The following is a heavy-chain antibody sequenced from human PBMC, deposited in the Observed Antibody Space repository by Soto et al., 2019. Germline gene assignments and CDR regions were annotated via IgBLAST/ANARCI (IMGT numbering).Heavy chain of an antibody. CDR3: AKAKGSSYGTEYSQH. CDR1: GFTFSTYA. J-gene: IGHJ1*01. CDR2: IISSGGST. V-gene: IGHV3-23*01. Sequence: QPGGSLRLSCAASGFTFSTYAMNWVRQAPGKGLEWVSLIISSGGSTYYADSVKGRFTISRDNSKNTLYLQMNSLRADDTAVYYCAKAKGSSYGTEYSQHWGQGTLVTVSS. D-gene: IGHD6-13*01.